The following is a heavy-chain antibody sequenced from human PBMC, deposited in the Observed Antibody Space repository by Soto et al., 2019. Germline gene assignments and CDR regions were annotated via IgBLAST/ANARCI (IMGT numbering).Heavy chain of an antibody. Sequence: ETLSLTCAVYGGSFSGYYWSWIRQPPGKGLEWIGEINHSGSTNYNPSLKSRVTISVDTSKNQFSLKLSSVTAADTAVYYCARGDIAVAATVSAGKFDPWGHGTLVTVSS. J-gene: IGHJ5*02. D-gene: IGHD6-19*01. CDR3: ARGDIAVAATVSAGKFDP. CDR1: GGSFSGYY. V-gene: IGHV4-34*01. CDR2: INHSGST.